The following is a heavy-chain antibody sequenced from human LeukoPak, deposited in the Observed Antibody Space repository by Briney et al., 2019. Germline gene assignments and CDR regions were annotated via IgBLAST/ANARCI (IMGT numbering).Heavy chain of an antibody. CDR1: GGSISSYY. J-gene: IGHJ4*02. CDR2: IYYSGST. Sequence: SETQSLTCTVSGGSISSYYWSWIRQPPGKGLEWIGYIYYSGSTNYNPSLKSRVTISVDTSKNQFSLKLSSVTAADTAVYYCARVTGYSSGWKGPADYWGQGTLVTVSS. V-gene: IGHV4-59*01. D-gene: IGHD6-19*01. CDR3: ARVTGYSSGWKGPADY.